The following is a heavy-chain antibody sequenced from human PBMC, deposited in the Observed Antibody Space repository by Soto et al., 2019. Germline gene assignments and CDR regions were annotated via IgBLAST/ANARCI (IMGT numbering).Heavy chain of an antibody. D-gene: IGHD3-10*01. V-gene: IGHV4-34*01. J-gene: IGHJ6*02. CDR2: INHSGST. Sequence: SETLSLTCAVYGGSFSGYYWSWIRQPPGKGLEWIGEINHSGSTNYNPSLKGRVTISVDTSKNQFSLKLSSVTAADTAVYYCARIYGAGNYYYYYYGMDVWGQGTTVTVSS. CDR1: GGSFSGYY. CDR3: ARIYGAGNYYYYYYGMDV.